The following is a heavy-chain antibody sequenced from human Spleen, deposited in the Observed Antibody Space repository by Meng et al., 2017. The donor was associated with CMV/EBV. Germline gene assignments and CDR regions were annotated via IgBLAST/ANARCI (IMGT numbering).Heavy chain of an antibody. J-gene: IGHJ2*01. CDR3: ARDQRGYYPYWYFDP. CDR1: GGSVSSGSYY. CDR2: IYYSGST. D-gene: IGHD3-22*01. Sequence: GGSVSSGSYYWSWIRQPPGKGLEWIGYIYYSGSTNYNPSLKSRVTISVDTSKNQFSLKLSSVTAADTAVYYCARDQRGYYPYWYFDPWGRGTLVTVSS. V-gene: IGHV4-61*01.